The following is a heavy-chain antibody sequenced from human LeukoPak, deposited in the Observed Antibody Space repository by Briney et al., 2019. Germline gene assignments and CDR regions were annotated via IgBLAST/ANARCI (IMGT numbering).Heavy chain of an antibody. D-gene: IGHD1-26*01. Sequence: GGSLRLSCAASGFTFTTYAMNWVRQAPGKGLEWVSGIGSGGSTYYADSVKGRFTISRDNTKNTLYLQMSSLRVEDTAMYYCARAPSGGYDYWGQGTLVTVSS. CDR3: ARAPSGGYDY. CDR2: IGSGGST. V-gene: IGHV3-23*01. J-gene: IGHJ4*02. CDR1: GFTFTTYA.